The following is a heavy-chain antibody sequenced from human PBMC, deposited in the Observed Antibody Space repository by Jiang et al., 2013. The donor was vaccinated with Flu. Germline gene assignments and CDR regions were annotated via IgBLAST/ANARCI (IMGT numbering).Heavy chain of an antibody. V-gene: IGHV4-39*02. CDR3: ATTQYTDKYCSAFDV. Sequence: GPGLVKPSETLSLTCTVSGGSISTSSYYWAWVRQPPGKGLELIGTIYYTGTTHYSPSLKSRVTISVDTSKNHFSLRLSSVTAADTAVYYCATTQYTDKYCSAFDVWGQGTMVTVSS. CDR1: GGSISTSSYY. D-gene: IGHD2-15*01. CDR2: IYYTGTT. J-gene: IGHJ3*01.